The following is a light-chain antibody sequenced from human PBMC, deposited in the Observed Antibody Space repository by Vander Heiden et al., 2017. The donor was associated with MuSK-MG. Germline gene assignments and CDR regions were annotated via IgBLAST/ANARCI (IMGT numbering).Light chain of an antibody. CDR1: QSVSSS. Sequence: EIALTQSPATLSVTPGERAHLSCRASQSVSSSLAWYQQKPGQAPRLLIYAASTRATGIPARFSGSGSGTEFTLTISSLQSEDFAVYYCQQYNNWPPSFTFGPGTKINIK. J-gene: IGKJ3*01. V-gene: IGKV3-15*01. CDR2: AAS. CDR3: QQYNNWPPSFT.